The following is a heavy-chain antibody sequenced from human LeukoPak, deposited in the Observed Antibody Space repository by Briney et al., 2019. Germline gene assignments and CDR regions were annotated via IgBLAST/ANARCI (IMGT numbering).Heavy chain of an antibody. CDR1: GFSVSSNY. J-gene: IGHJ5*02. Sequence: PGESLRLSCAASGFSVSSNYMSWVRQAPGKGLEWVSVIYSGGSTYYADSVKGRFTISRDNSKNTVYLQMNSLRAEDTAVYYCARDLNYDTASWGQGTLVTVSS. V-gene: IGHV3-53*01. CDR3: ARDLNYDTAS. CDR2: IYSGGST. D-gene: IGHD3-22*01.